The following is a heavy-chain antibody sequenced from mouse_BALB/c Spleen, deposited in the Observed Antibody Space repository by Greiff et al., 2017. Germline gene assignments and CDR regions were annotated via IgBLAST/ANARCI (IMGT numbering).Heavy chain of an antibody. CDR3: AREAGYGNYGWYFDV. J-gene: IGHJ1*01. CDR2: IYPYNGGT. V-gene: IGHV1S29*02. Sequence: EVQLQQSGPELVKPGASVKISCKASGYTFTDYNMHWVKQSHGKSLEWIGYIYPYNGGTGYNQKFKSKATLTVDNSSSTAYMQLSSPTSEDSAVYYCAREAGYGNYGWYFDVWGAGTTVTVSS. CDR1: GYTFTDYN. D-gene: IGHD2-10*02.